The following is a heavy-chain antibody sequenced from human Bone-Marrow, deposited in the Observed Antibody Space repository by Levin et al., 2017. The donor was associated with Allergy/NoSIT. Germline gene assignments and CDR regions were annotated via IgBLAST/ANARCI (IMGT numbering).Heavy chain of an antibody. V-gene: IGHV4-31*03. J-gene: IGHJ6*02. CDR1: GASISRGNYY. CDR3: ARGQTALDRGYYYYYYGMDV. Sequence: PSETLSLTCNVSGASISRGNYYWIWTRQHPGKGLEWIGYIYYTGSIYYHPSLRSRVTISVDTSKTQFSLKLSSVTAADTAVYYCARGQTALDRGYYYYYYGMDVWGRGTTVTVSS. CDR2: IYYTGSI. D-gene: IGHD3-10*01.